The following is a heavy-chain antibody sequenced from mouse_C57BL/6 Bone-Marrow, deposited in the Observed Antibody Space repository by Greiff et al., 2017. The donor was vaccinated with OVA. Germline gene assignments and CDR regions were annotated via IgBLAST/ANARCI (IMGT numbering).Heavy chain of an antibody. J-gene: IGHJ2*01. CDR3: LRDYYGIPYYFDY. CDR1: GFTFSNYW. D-gene: IGHD1-1*01. Sequence: EVMLVESGGGLVQPGGSMKLSCVASGFTFSNYWMNWVRQSPEKGLEWVAQIRLKSDNYATHYAESVKGRFTISRDDSKSSVYLQMNNLRAEDTGIYYCLRDYYGIPYYFDYWGQGTTLTVSS. V-gene: IGHV6-3*01. CDR2: IRLKSDNYAT.